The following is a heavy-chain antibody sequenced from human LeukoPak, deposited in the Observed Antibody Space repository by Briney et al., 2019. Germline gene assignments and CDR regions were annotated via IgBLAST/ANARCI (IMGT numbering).Heavy chain of an antibody. D-gene: IGHD4-17*01. Sequence: PGGSPRLSCAASGFTFSSYAMHWVRQAPGKGLEWVAVISYDGSNKCYADSVKGRFTISRDNSKNTLYLQMNSLRAEDTAVYYCAKLAVTRWFDPWGQGTLVTVSS. CDR1: GFTFSSYA. CDR2: ISYDGSNK. V-gene: IGHV3-30-3*02. J-gene: IGHJ5*02. CDR3: AKLAVTRWFDP.